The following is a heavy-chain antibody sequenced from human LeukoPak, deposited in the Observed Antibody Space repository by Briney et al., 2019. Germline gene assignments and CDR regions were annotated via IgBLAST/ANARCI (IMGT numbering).Heavy chain of an antibody. D-gene: IGHD6-19*01. Sequence: GGSLRLSCAASGFTFSSFGMNWVRQAPGKGLEWVSYISFSSNTIYYADSVKGRFTISRDNAKNSLYLQMNSLRAEDTAVYYCARGQWLDYWGQGTLVTVSS. V-gene: IGHV3-48*04. CDR3: ARGQWLDY. J-gene: IGHJ4*02. CDR2: ISFSSNTI. CDR1: GFTFSSFG.